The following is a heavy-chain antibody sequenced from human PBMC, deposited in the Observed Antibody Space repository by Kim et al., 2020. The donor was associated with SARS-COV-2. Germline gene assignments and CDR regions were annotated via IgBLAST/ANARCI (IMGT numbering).Heavy chain of an antibody. Sequence: GGSLRLSCAASGFTFSSYAMQWVRQAPGKGLEWVAVISYDGSNKYYADSVKGRFTISRDNSKNTLYLQMNSLRAEDTAVYYCAREPVITMVRGRGYYGMDVWGQGTTVTVSS. CDR1: GFTFSSYA. CDR3: AREPVITMVRGRGYYGMDV. D-gene: IGHD3-10*01. CDR2: ISYDGSNK. V-gene: IGHV3-30-3*01. J-gene: IGHJ6*02.